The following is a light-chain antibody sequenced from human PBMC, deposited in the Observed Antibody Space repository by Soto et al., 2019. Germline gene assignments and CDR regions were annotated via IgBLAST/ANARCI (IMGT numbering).Light chain of an antibody. CDR2: DVS. Sequence: QSALTQPASVSGSPGQSITIPCTGTSSDAGGYNHVSWYQQHPGKAPKLMIYDVSNRPSGVSNRFSGSKSGNTAFLTISGLQAEDGADYYCSSYTSSFYVFGTGTKLTVL. V-gene: IGLV2-14*01. CDR1: SSDAGGYNH. CDR3: SSYTSSFYV. J-gene: IGLJ1*01.